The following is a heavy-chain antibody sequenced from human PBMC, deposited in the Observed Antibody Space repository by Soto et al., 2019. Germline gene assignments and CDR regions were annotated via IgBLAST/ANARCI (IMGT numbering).Heavy chain of an antibody. D-gene: IGHD2-2*01. CDR2: ISAYKAHT. V-gene: IGHV1-18*01. CDR1: GYTFNSYG. J-gene: IGHJ6*02. CDR3: ARAALVVVPSALRYYGMDV. Sequence: ASVKVSCKASGYTFNSYGITWVRQAPGQGLEWMGWISAYKAHTNYAQKLQGRVTMTTDTSTSTAYMELRSLRADDTAVYYCARAALVVVPSALRYYGMDVWGQGTTVTVSS.